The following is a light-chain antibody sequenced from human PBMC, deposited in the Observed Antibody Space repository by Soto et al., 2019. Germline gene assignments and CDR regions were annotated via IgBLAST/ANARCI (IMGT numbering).Light chain of an antibody. CDR3: QTWGTGFQF. Sequence: QLVLTQSPSASASLGASVKLTCTLRSGHSSYALAWHQKQPGKGPRYVLDLNNDGSHIKGDGIPDRFSGSSSGADRYLIISSLQYEDEADYYCQTWGTGFQFFGGGTKLTVL. CDR2: LNNDGSH. CDR1: SGHSSYA. J-gene: IGLJ2*01. V-gene: IGLV4-69*01.